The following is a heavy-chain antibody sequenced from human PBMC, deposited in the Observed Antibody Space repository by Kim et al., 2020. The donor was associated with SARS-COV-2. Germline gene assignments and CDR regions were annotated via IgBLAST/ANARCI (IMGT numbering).Heavy chain of an antibody. CDR2: IKSKTDGGTT. D-gene: IGHD3-22*01. J-gene: IGHJ6*02. V-gene: IGHV3-15*01. CDR3: TTTRGLYDSSGYPHYYYGMDV. CDR1: GFTFSNAW. Sequence: GGSLRLSCAASGFTFSNAWMSWVRQAPGKGLEWVGRIKSKTDGGTTDYAAPVKGRFTISRDDSKNTLYLQMNSLKTEDTAVYYCTTTRGLYDSSGYPHYYYGMDVWGQGTTVTVSS.